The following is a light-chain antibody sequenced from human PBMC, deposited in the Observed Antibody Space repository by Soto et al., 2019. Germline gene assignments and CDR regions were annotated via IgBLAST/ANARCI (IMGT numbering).Light chain of an antibody. CDR2: WAS. Sequence: DIVMTQSPDSLAVSLGEKATINCKSSQNLLYSPNNRNYLAWYQQKPGHPPRLLIYWASIRASGVPDRFSGTGSGTDFTLTISSLQAEDVAVYLCLHYYTSPRTFGQGTRVEIK. J-gene: IGKJ1*01. V-gene: IGKV4-1*01. CDR3: LHYYTSPRT. CDR1: QNLLYSPNNRNY.